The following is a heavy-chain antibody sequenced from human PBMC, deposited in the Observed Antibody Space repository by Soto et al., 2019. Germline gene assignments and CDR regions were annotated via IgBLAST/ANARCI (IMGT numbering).Heavy chain of an antibody. CDR3: ARGGPVIIPAATNWFDP. V-gene: IGHV1-69*06. CDR1: GGFNSYS. D-gene: IGHD2-2*01. CDR2: IIPIFATP. J-gene: IGHJ5*02. Sequence: QVQLVQAGAEVKKPGSSVKVSCKGSGGFNSYSISWVRQAPGQGLEWMGGIIPIFATPSYAQKFQGRVTITADKSTSTDYMEVSRMTSEDTAVYYCARGGPVIIPAATNWFDPWGQGTLVSVSS.